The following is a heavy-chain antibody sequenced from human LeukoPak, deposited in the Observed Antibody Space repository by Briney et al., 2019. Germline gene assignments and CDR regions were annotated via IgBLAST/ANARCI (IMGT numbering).Heavy chain of an antibody. CDR1: GGSISSSSYY. J-gene: IGHJ4*02. CDR2: IYYSGST. D-gene: IGHD6-19*01. CDR3: AIGPSGFLDY. V-gene: IGHV4-39*07. Sequence: SETLSLTCTVSGGSISSSSYYWGWIRQPPGKGLEWIGSIYYSGSTYYNPSLKSRVTISVDTSKNQFSLKLSSVTAADTAVYYCAIGPSGFLDYWGQGTLVTVSS.